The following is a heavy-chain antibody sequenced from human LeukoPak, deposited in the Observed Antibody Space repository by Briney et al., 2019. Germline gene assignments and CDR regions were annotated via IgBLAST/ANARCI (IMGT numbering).Heavy chain of an antibody. V-gene: IGHV3-74*01. D-gene: IGHD2-15*01. J-gene: IGHJ4*02. CDR1: GFTFSSYW. Sequence: GGSLRLSCAASGFTFSSYWMHWVRQAPGKGLVWVSRINSDGSSTSYADSVKSRFTISRDNAKNTLYLQMNSLRAEDTAVYYCARGSFKGSGGSSIHLFNYWGQGTLVTVSS. CDR2: INSDGSST. CDR3: ARGSFKGSGGSSIHLFNY.